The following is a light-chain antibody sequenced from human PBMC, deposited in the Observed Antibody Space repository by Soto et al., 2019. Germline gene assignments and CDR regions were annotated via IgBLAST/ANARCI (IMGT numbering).Light chain of an antibody. CDR1: QSISSW. Sequence: DIQMTQSPSTLSGSVGDRVTITCRASQSISSWLAWYQQKSGKAPKLLIYDASSLESGVPSRFSGSGSGTEFTLTISSLQPDDFATYYCQQYNSYPWTFGQGTKVDI. CDR2: DAS. V-gene: IGKV1-5*01. CDR3: QQYNSYPWT. J-gene: IGKJ1*01.